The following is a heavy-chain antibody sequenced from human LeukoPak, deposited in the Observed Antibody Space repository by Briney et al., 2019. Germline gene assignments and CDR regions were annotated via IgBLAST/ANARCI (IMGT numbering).Heavy chain of an antibody. D-gene: IGHD3-22*01. Sequence: PGGSLRLSCAASGFTFSSYSMNWVRQAPGKGLEWVSAISGSGGSTYYADSVKGRFTISRDNSKNTLYLQMNSLRAEDTAVYYCAKDLDSSGYYFDYWGQGTLVTVSS. CDR1: GFTFSSYS. J-gene: IGHJ4*02. V-gene: IGHV3-23*01. CDR3: AKDLDSSGYYFDY. CDR2: ISGSGGST.